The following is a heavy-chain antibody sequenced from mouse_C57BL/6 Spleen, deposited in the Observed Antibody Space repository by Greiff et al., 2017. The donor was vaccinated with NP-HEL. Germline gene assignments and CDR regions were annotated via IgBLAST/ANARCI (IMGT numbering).Heavy chain of an antibody. V-gene: IGHV5-17*01. Sequence: EVQGVESGGGLVKPGGSLKLSCAASGFTFSDYGMHWVRQAPEKGLEWVAYISSGSSTIYYADTVKGRFTISRDNAKNTLFLQMTSLRSEDTAMYYCARGGYYDYDEDWYFDVWGTGTTVTVSS. CDR1: GFTFSDYG. CDR3: ARGGYYDYDEDWYFDV. D-gene: IGHD2-4*01. CDR2: ISSGSSTI. J-gene: IGHJ1*03.